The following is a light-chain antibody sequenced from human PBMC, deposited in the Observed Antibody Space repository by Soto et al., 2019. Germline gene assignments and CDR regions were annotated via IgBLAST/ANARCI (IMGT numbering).Light chain of an antibody. CDR2: ATS. CDR3: QENYINPAVS. CDR1: QNIDNY. J-gene: IGKJ4*01. Sequence: DIQMTQSPSSLSASLGDRDTITCRAIQNIDNYLNWNQLKPGKAPKLLIYATSTLQSGVPSRFSGSGSGTEFTLTISSLKAEDYATYFYQENYINPAVSFVGGTMVEIK. V-gene: IGKV1-39*01.